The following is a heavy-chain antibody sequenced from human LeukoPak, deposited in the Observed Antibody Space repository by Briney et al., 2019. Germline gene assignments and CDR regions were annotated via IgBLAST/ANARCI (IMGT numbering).Heavy chain of an antibody. CDR1: GFTVSSNY. D-gene: IGHD5-12*01. CDR3: ARVTNSGYDYPFDY. J-gene: IGHJ4*02. CDR2: IYSGGST. Sequence: GGSLRLSCAASGFTVSSNYMSWVRQAPGKGLEWVSVIYSGGSTYYADSVKGRFTISRDNSKNTLYLQMNSLRAEDTAVYYCARVTNSGYDYPFDYWGQGTLVTVSS. V-gene: IGHV3-53*01.